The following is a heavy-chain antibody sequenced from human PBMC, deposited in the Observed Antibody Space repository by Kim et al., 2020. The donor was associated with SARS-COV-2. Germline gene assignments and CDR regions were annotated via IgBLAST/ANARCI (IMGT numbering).Heavy chain of an antibody. D-gene: IGHD3-22*01. CDR3: ARDYYDSSGYSDY. J-gene: IGHJ4*02. V-gene: IGHV4-34*01. Sequence: YDTSHKSRVTISVDPSKNQCSLKLSSVTAADTAVYYCARDYYDSSGYSDYWGQGTLVTVSS.